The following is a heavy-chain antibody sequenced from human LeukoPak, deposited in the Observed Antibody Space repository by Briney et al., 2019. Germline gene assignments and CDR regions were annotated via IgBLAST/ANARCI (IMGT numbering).Heavy chain of an antibody. CDR2: INPNSGGT. D-gene: IGHD2-21*02. CDR3: ARELAYCGGDCYSDY. V-gene: IGHV1-2*02. CDR1: GYTFTGYY. J-gene: IGHJ4*02. Sequence: ASVKVSCKASGYTFTGYYMHWVRQAPGQGLEWMGWINPNSGGTNYAQKFQGRVTMTRDTSISTAYMELSRLRSDDTAVYYCARELAYCGGDCYSDYWGQGTLVTVSS.